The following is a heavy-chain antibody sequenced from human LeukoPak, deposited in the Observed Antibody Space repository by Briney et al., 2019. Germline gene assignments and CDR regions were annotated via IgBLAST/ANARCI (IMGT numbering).Heavy chain of an antibody. D-gene: IGHD6-19*01. CDR2: IRYDGSNK. V-gene: IGHV3-30*02. Sequence: GGSLRLSCAASGFTFSSYGMHWVRQAPGKGLAWVAFIRYDGSNKYYADSVKGRFTISRDNSKNTLYLQMNSLRAEDTAVYYCAKDLRDSSGWTFDYWGQGTLVTVSS. CDR3: AKDLRDSSGWTFDY. J-gene: IGHJ4*02. CDR1: GFTFSSYG.